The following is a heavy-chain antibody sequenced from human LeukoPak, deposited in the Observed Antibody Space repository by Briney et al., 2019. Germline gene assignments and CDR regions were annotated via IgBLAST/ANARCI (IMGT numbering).Heavy chain of an antibody. D-gene: IGHD1-1*01. Sequence: ESGPTLVNPTEPLTLTCTCSGFSVSSSGVAVGWIRQPPGKALEWLGHIYWNDDDRYSTSLKSRLTITKDTSENQVVLTMTNVDPVDTATYYCAHLTTSAYYYDYWGQGTLVTVSS. J-gene: IGHJ4*02. CDR1: GFSVSSSGVA. V-gene: IGHV2-5*01. CDR3: AHLTTSAYYYDY. CDR2: IYWNDDD.